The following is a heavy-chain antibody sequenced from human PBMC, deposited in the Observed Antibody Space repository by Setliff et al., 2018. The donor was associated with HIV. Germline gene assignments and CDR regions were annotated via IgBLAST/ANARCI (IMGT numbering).Heavy chain of an antibody. CDR3: ARLLMPRGFSYGSYYYYGMDV. CDR2: IYPGDSDT. Sequence: GESLKISCKGSGYSFTTYWIGWVRQMPGKGLEWMGMIYPGDSDTRYSPSFQGQVTISADKSISTAYLQWSSLKASDTAMYYCARLLMPRGFSYGSYYYYGMDVWGQGTAVTISS. CDR1: GYSFTTYW. V-gene: IGHV5-51*01. D-gene: IGHD5-18*01. J-gene: IGHJ6*02.